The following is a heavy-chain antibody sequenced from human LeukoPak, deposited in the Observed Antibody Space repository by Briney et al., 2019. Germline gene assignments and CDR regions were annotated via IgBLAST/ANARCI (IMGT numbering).Heavy chain of an antibody. CDR1: GYTFTGYY. CDR2: INPNSGGT. CDR3: ARDLSVAVAAMGDWFGP. J-gene: IGHJ5*02. V-gene: IGHV1-2*04. Sequence: ASVKVSCKASGYTFTGYYMHWVRQAPGQGLEWMGWINPNSGGTNYAQKFQGWVTMTRDTSISTAYMELSRLRSDDTAVYYCARDLSVAVAAMGDWFGPWGQGTLVTVSS. D-gene: IGHD6-19*01.